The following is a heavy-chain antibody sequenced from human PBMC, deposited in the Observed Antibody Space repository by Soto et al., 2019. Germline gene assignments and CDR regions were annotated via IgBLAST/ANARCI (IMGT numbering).Heavy chain of an antibody. CDR3: ARLEYYDFWSGYYYDYYMDG. CDR1: GYTFTSYD. V-gene: IGHV1-8*01. CDR2: MNPNSGNT. Sequence: GASVKVSCKASGYTFTSYDINWVRQATGQGLEWVGWMNPNSGNTGYAQKFQGRVTMTRNTSISTAYMELSSLRSEDTAVYYCARLEYYDFWSGYYYDYYMDGWGKGITVTVSS. D-gene: IGHD3-3*01. J-gene: IGHJ6*03.